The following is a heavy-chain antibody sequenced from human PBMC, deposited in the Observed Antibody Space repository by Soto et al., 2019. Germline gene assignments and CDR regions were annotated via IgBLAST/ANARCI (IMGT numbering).Heavy chain of an antibody. CDR3: ARGAASYGDYSANWFDP. J-gene: IGHJ5*02. Sequence: ASVKVSCKASGYTFTGYYMHWVLQAPGQGLEWMGWINPNSGGTNYAQKFQGRVTMTRDTSISTAYMELSRLRSDDTAVYYCARGAASYGDYSANWFDPWGQGTLVTVYS. CDR2: INPNSGGT. D-gene: IGHD4-17*01. V-gene: IGHV1-2*02. CDR1: GYTFTGYY.